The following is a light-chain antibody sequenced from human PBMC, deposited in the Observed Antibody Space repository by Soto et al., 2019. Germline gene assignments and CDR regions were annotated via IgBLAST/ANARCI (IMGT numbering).Light chain of an antibody. CDR2: GAS. Sequence: EIVMTQSPATLSVSPGERATPSCRASQSVSSNLAWYQQKPGQAPRLLIYGASTRATGIPARFSGSGSGTEFTLTISSLQSEDFAVYYCQQYNNWPPTFGGGTKVEIK. CDR3: QQYNNWPPT. J-gene: IGKJ4*01. V-gene: IGKV3-15*01. CDR1: QSVSSN.